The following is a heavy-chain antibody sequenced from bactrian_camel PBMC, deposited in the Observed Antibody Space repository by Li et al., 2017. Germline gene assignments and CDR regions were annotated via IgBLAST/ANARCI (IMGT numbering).Heavy chain of an antibody. CDR1: GRTYSKWC. D-gene: IGHD3*01. Sequence: HVQLVESGGGSVQAGGSLRLSCAASGRTYSKWCMGWFRQAPGNRREGLASMSASSAKYADSLAGRLYIYKHLGNRTLNLQIDSLQPEDTAMYYCGADPFAGANCDTNLDFPYQGQGTQVTVS. V-gene: IGHV3S57*01. J-gene: IGHJ4*01. CDR2: MSASSA.